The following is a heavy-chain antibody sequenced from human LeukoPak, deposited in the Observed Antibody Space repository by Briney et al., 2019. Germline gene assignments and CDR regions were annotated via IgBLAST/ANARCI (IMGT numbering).Heavy chain of an antibody. CDR2: ISYDGSNK. D-gene: IGHD2-8*01. V-gene: IGHV3-30*03. CDR1: GFTFSSYG. CDR3: ATRLCTIAACRASSYKSMDV. Sequence: GGSLRLSCAASGFTFSSYGMHWVRQAPGKGLEWVAVISYDGSNKYYADSVKGRFTISRDNSKNTLYLQMNSLRAEDTAVYYCATRLCTIAACRASSYKSMDVWGKGTTVTVSS. J-gene: IGHJ6*04.